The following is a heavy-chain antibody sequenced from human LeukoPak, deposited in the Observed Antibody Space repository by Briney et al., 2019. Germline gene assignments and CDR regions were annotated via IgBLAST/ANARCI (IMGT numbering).Heavy chain of an antibody. Sequence: GGSLRLSCAASGFTFSSYSMNWVRQAPGKGLEWVSYISSSSSTICYADSVKGRFTISRDNAKNSLYLQMNSLRDEDTAVYYCARDAYYYDSSGYSGRPDQDYWGQGTLVTVSS. CDR1: GFTFSSYS. D-gene: IGHD3-22*01. CDR2: ISSSSSTI. V-gene: IGHV3-48*02. CDR3: ARDAYYYDSSGYSGRPDQDY. J-gene: IGHJ4*02.